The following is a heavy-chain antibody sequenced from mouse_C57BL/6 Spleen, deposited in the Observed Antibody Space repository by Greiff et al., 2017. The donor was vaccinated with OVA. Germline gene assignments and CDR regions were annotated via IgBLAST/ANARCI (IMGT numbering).Heavy chain of an antibody. D-gene: IGHD2-3*01. CDR2: IWGGGST. V-gene: IGHV2-9*01. CDR3: AKHEIVRGDGYYGAWFAY. Sequence: QVQLKESGPGLVAPSQSLSITCTVSGFSLTSYGVDWVRQPPGKGLEWLGVIWGGGSTNYNSALMSRLSISKDNSKSQVFLKMNSLQTDDTAMYYCAKHEIVRGDGYYGAWFAYWGQGTLVTVSA. CDR1: GFSLTSYG. J-gene: IGHJ3*01.